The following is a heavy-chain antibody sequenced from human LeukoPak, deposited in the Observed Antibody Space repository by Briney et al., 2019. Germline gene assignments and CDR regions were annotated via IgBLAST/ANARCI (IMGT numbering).Heavy chain of an antibody. CDR3: ARDYYSGNPDY. D-gene: IGHD4-23*01. Sequence: WASVKVSCKTSGYTFTVYQMHWVRQAPGQGLEWMGWINPNSGGRNYAQKFQGRVTMTSDTSISTVYMELSSLRSDDTAVYYCARDYYSGNPDYWGQGTLVTVSS. V-gene: IGHV1-2*02. CDR1: GYTFTVYQ. J-gene: IGHJ4*02. CDR2: INPNSGGR.